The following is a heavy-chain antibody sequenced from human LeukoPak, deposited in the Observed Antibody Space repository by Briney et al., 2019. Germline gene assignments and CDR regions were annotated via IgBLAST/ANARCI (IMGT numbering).Heavy chain of an antibody. CDR3: ANPLGANYDFWSGYYD. CDR1: GLTFSSYA. D-gene: IGHD3-3*01. Sequence: GGSLRLSCAASGLTFSSYAMSWVRQAPGKGLEWVSAISNSDGSTYYADSVNGRFTISRDNSKNMLYLEMNSLRADDTAVYYCANPLGANYDFWSGYYDWGQGTLVTVSS. J-gene: IGHJ4*02. CDR2: ISNSDGST. V-gene: IGHV3-23*01.